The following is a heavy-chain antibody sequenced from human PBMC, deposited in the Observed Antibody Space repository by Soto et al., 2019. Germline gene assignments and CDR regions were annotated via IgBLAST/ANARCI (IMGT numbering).Heavy chain of an antibody. CDR3: AKGMVVAATVSYHFDY. CDR2: ISGSGGST. D-gene: IGHD2-15*01. CDR1: GFTFSSYA. J-gene: IGHJ4*02. Sequence: LRLSCAASGFTFSSYAMSWVRQAPGKGLEWVSAISGSGGSTYYADSVKGRFTISRDNSKNTLYLQMNSLRAEDTAVYYCAKGMVVAATVSYHFDYWGQGTLVTVSS. V-gene: IGHV3-23*01.